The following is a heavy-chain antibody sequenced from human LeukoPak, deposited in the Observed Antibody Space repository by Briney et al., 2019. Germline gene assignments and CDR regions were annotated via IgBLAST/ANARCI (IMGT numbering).Heavy chain of an antibody. CDR1: GFTFSTYA. J-gene: IGHJ4*02. CDR2: ISGSGGT. CDR3: AREEGIVGASSFDS. D-gene: IGHD1-26*01. Sequence: GGSLRLSCAASGFTFSTYAMSWVRQAPGKGLEWVSAISGSGGTYYADSVKGRFTIPKDNSKNTLYLQMNSLRAEDTAVYYCAREEGIVGASSFDSWGQGTLVTVSS. V-gene: IGHV3-23*01.